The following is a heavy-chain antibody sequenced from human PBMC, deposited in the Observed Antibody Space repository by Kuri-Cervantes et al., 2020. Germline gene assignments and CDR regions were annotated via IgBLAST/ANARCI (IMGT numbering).Heavy chain of an antibody. D-gene: IGHD3-10*01. CDR1: GYTFISYA. CDR3: ARDQYHYGSGSYSTHRHV. Sequence: ASVKVSCKASGYTFISYAMYWVRQAPGQSLEWMGWINAGNGNTKYSQKFQGRVTITRDTSASTVYMELSSLRSEDTAVYYCARDQYHYGSGSYSTHRHVWGKGATVTVSS. CDR2: INAGNGNT. J-gene: IGHJ6*04. V-gene: IGHV1-3*01.